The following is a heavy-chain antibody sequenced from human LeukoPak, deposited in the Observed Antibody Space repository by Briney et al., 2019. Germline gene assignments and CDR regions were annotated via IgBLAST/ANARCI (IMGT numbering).Heavy chain of an antibody. CDR2: INSDGSST. V-gene: IGHV3-74*01. Sequence: GGSLRLSCAASGFTFSSYWMHWVRQAPGKGLVWVSRINSDGSSTSYADSVKGRFTISRDNAKNTLYLQMNSLRAEDTAVYYCARMDFYYDSSGYNWFDPWGQGTLVTVSS. CDR1: GFTFSSYW. D-gene: IGHD3-22*01. J-gene: IGHJ5*02. CDR3: ARMDFYYDSSGYNWFDP.